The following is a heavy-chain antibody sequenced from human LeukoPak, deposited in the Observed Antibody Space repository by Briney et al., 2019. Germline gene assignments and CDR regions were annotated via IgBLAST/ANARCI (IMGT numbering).Heavy chain of an antibody. D-gene: IGHD5-18*01. CDR1: GSAFTING. V-gene: IGHV1-18*01. CDR2: ISAYNGNT. J-gene: IGHJ6*03. CDR3: ARGPGIQLWRFDYYYMDV. Sequence: ASVTVSCKCSGSAFTINGISWDGDPPGQGLEWMGWISAYNGNTNYAQKLQGRVTMTTDTSTSTAYMELRSLRSDDTAVYYCARGPGIQLWRFDYYYMDVWGKGTTVTVSS.